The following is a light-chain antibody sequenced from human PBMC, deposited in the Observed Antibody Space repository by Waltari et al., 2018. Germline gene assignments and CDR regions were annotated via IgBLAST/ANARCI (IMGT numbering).Light chain of an antibody. CDR1: SSDVGGYNY. CDR2: EVK. CDR3: SSYAGSNNYVL. J-gene: IGLJ2*01. Sequence: QSALTQPPSASGSPGQSVTISCTGTSSDVGGYNYVSWYQQHPGKAPKLIVYEVKKRPPGGPDASPGSKSANTASLTVSGLQAEDEADYYCSSYAGSNNYVLFGGGTKLTVL. V-gene: IGLV2-8*01.